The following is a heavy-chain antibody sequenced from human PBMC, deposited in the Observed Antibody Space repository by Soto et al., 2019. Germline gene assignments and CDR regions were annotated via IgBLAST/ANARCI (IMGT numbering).Heavy chain of an antibody. D-gene: IGHD2-15*01. Sequence: ASVKVSCKASGYTFTGYYMHWVRQAPGQGLEWMGWINPNSGGTNYAQKLQGRVTMTTDTSTSTAYMELRSLRSDDTAVYYCARGGYCSGGSCYSDGDYYYGMDVWGQGTTVTVSS. J-gene: IGHJ6*02. CDR3: ARGGYCSGGSCYSDGDYYYGMDV. CDR2: INPNSGGT. CDR1: GYTFTGYY. V-gene: IGHV1-2*02.